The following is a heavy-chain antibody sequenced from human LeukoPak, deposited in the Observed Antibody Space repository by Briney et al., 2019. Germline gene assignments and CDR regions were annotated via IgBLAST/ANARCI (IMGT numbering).Heavy chain of an antibody. V-gene: IGHV3-48*04. D-gene: IGHD5-12*01. CDR1: GFTFSSYG. J-gene: IGHJ4*02. CDR2: IDGSSRSI. CDR3: ARDLFSGYDPRTFDL. Sequence: PGGSLRLSCAASGFTFSSYGVNWVRQAPGKGLEWVSYIDGSSRSIYYADSVKGRFTVSRDNAKNSLYLQMNSLRAEDTALYYCARDLFSGYDPRTFDLWGQGTLVTVSS.